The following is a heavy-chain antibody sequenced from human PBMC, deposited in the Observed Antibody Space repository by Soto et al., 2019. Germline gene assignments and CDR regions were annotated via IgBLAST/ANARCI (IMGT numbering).Heavy chain of an antibody. CDR1: GGSFSGYY. CDR3: ARKGGYSYGYYYYYYYGMDV. J-gene: IGHJ6*02. D-gene: IGHD5-18*01. Sequence: ETLSLTCAVYGGSFSGYYWSWIRQPPGKGLEWIGEINRSGSTNYNPSLKSRVTISVDTSKNQFSLKLSSVTAADTAVYYCARKGGYSYGYYYYYYYGMDVWGQGTTVTVS. CDR2: INRSGST. V-gene: IGHV4-34*01.